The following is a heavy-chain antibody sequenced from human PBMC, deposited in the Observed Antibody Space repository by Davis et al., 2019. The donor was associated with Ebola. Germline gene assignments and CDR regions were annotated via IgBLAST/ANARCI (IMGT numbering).Heavy chain of an antibody. Sequence: SETLSLTCAVYGGSFSGYYWSWIRQPPGKGLEWIGEINHSGSTNYNPSLKSRVTISVDTSKNQFSLKLSSVTAADTAVYYCAREGEGYYDSSGYDAFDIWGQGTMVTVSS. V-gene: IGHV4-34*01. J-gene: IGHJ3*02. CDR1: GGSFSGYY. D-gene: IGHD3-22*01. CDR2: INHSGST. CDR3: AREGEGYYDSSGYDAFDI.